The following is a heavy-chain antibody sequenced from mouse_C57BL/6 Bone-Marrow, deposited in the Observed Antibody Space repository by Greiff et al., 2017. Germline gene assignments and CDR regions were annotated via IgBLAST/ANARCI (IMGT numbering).Heavy chain of an antibody. J-gene: IGHJ4*01. CDR3: ASPTTVVANYYAMDY. V-gene: IGHV1-55*01. CDR2: IYPGSGST. CDR1: GYTFTSYW. Sequence: QVQLQQSGAELVKPGASVKMSCKASGYTFTSYWITWVKQRPGQGLEWIGDIYPGSGSTNYNEKFKSKATLTVDTSSSTAYMQLSSLTSEDSAVYYCASPTTVVANYYAMDYWGQGTSVTVSS. D-gene: IGHD1-1*01.